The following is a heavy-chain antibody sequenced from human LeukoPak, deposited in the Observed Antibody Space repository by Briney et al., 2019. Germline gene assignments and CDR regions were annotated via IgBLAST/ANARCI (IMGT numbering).Heavy chain of an antibody. V-gene: IGHV3-53*01. Sequence: GGSLRLSCAASAFSVSSNYIIWVRQAPGKGLEWVSVIYSGGSSYYADSVKGRFTISRDKSTNTVYLQMNSLSAEDTAIYYCARVASTSPYFYGMDVWGQGTTVTVSS. CDR1: AFSVSSNY. CDR3: ARVASTSPYFYGMDV. J-gene: IGHJ6*02. CDR2: IYSGGSS.